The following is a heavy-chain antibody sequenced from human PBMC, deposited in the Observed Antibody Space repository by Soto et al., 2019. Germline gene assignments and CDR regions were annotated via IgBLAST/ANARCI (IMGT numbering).Heavy chain of an antibody. CDR2: IKQDGSEK. D-gene: IGHD3-3*01. J-gene: IGHJ4*02. Sequence: EVQLVESGGGLVQPGGSLRLSCAASGFTFSSYWMSWVRQAPGKGLEWVANIKQDGSEKYYVDSVKGRFTISRDNAKNSLYLQMNSLRAEDTAVYYCARASDYDFWSGYYMGYFDYWGQGTLVTVSS. CDR3: ARASDYDFWSGYYMGYFDY. V-gene: IGHV3-7*01. CDR1: GFTFSSYW.